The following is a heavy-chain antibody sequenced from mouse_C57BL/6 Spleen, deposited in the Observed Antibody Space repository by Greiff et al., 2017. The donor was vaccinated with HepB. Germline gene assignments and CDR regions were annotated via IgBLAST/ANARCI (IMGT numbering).Heavy chain of an antibody. CDR1: GFSFTSYG. D-gene: IGHD2-2*01. Sequence: VMLVESGPGLVQPSQSLSITCTVSGFSFTSYGVHWVRQSPGKGLEWLGVIWSGGSTDYNAAFISRLSNSKDNTNGQVFFQMNSLQADDTAKYYCAKYYDGYDVLDYWGQGTTLTVSS. J-gene: IGHJ2*01. CDR2: IWSGGST. CDR3: AKYYDGYDVLDY. V-gene: IGHV2-2*01.